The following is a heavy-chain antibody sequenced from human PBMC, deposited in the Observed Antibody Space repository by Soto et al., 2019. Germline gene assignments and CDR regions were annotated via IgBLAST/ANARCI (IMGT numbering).Heavy chain of an antibody. CDR3: ARDFRSIAARWGPYYYYGMDV. J-gene: IGHJ6*02. CDR2: INPSGGST. D-gene: IGHD6-6*01. CDR1: GYTFTIYY. Sequence: GASVKVSCKASGYTFTIYYMHWVLQAPLQGRDGMGIINPSGGSTSYAQKFQGRVTMTRDTSTSTVYMELSSLRSEDTAVYYCARDFRSIAARWGPYYYYGMDVWGQGTTVTVSS. V-gene: IGHV1-46*01.